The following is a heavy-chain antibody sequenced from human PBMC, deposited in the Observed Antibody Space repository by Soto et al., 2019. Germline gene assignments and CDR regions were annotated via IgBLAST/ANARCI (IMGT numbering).Heavy chain of an antibody. V-gene: IGHV4-30-4*01. D-gene: IGHD5-18*01. J-gene: IGHJ4*02. CDR3: ASTSYGYTFYAY. CDR2: TYYSGST. CDR1: GGSISSGDYY. Sequence: SETLSLTCTVSGGSISSGDYYWSWIRQPPGKGLEWIGYTYYSGSTYYNQSLKSRVTISVDTSKNQFTLKLSSVSAAVTSVYYCASTSYGYTFYAYWGQGTLVTVSS.